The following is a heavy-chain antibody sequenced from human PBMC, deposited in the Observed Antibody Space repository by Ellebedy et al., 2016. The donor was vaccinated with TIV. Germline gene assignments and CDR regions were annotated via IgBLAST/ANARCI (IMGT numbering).Heavy chain of an antibody. CDR2: INHSGST. Sequence: MPGGSLRLSCAVYGGSFSGYYWSWIRQPPGKGLEWIGEINHSGSTNYNPSLTSRVTISVDTSKNQFSLKLSSVTAADTAVYYCARVAGATVAHLPHWFDPWGQGTLVTVSS. J-gene: IGHJ5*02. CDR3: ARVAGATVAHLPHWFDP. CDR1: GGSFSGYY. V-gene: IGHV4-34*01. D-gene: IGHD6-19*01.